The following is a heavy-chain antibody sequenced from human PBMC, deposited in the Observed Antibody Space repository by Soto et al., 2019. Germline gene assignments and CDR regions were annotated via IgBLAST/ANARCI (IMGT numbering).Heavy chain of an antibody. CDR3: ARGPRTGMVRGVRRFDP. Sequence: ASVKVSCKASGYTFTSYYMHWVRQAPGQGLEWMGIINPSGGSTSYAQKFQGRVTMTRDTSTSTVYMELSSLRSEDTAVYYCARGPRTGMVRGVRRFDPWGQGTLVTVSS. D-gene: IGHD3-10*01. CDR2: INPSGGST. CDR1: GYTFTSYY. V-gene: IGHV1-46*01. J-gene: IGHJ5*02.